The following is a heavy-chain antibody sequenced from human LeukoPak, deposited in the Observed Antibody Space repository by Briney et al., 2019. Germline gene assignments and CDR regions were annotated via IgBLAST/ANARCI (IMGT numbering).Heavy chain of an antibody. CDR1: GFTFSSYA. D-gene: IGHD3-9*01. V-gene: IGHV3-23*01. CDR2: ISGSGGST. CDR3: AKDARDFDWLLLGTPPRSGYFDY. Sequence: GGSLRLSCAASGFTFSSYAMSWVRQAPGKGLEWVSAISGSGGSTYYADSVKGRFTISRDNSKNTLYLQMNSLRAEDTAVYYCAKDARDFDWLLLGTPPRSGYFDYWGQGTLVTVSS. J-gene: IGHJ4*02.